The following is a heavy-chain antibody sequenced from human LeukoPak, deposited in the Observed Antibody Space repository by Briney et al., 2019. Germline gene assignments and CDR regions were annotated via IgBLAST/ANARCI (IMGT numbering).Heavy chain of an antibody. CDR1: GGSISSYY. Sequence: SETLSLTCTVSGGSISSYYWSWIRQPPGKGLEWIGYIYYSGSTNYNPSLKSRVTISVDTSKNQFSLKPSSVTAADTAVYYCARDRAYCSGGSCYDYGMDVWGQGTTVTVSS. D-gene: IGHD2-15*01. CDR2: IYYSGST. V-gene: IGHV4-59*01. J-gene: IGHJ6*02. CDR3: ARDRAYCSGGSCYDYGMDV.